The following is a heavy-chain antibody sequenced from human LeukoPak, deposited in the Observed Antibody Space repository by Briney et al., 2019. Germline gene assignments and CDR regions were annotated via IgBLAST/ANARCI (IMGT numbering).Heavy chain of an antibody. CDR3: AKDRCGPLTDGPCRHPYYFDY. CDR2: ISGSGGST. V-gene: IGHV3-23*01. Sequence: GGSLRLSCAASGFTFSSYAMSWVRQAPGKGLEWVSAISGSGGSTYYADSVKGRFTISRDNSKNTLYLQMNSLRAEDTAVYYCAKDRCGPLTDGPCRHPYYFDYWGQGTLVTVSS. CDR1: GFTFSSYA. J-gene: IGHJ4*02.